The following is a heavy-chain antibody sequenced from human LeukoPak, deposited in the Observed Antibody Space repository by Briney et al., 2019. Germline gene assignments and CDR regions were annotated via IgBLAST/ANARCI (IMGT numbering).Heavy chain of an antibody. J-gene: IGHJ5*02. CDR2: INPNSGGT. CDR3: ARGSSSYHLSWFDP. V-gene: IGHV1-2*04. D-gene: IGHD6-13*01. Sequence: ASVKVSCKASGYTFTCYYMHWVRQAPGQGLEWMGWINPNSGGTNYAQKFQGWVTMTRDTSISTAYMELSRLRSDDTAVYYCARGSSSYHLSWFDPWGQGTLVTVSS. CDR1: GYTFTCYY.